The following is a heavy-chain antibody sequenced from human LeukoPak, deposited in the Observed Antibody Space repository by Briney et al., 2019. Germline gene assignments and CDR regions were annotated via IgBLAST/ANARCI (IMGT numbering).Heavy chain of an antibody. CDR3: ARDSSSTWYLAFDI. CDR2: LYGGGST. V-gene: IGHV3-66*02. CDR1: GFTVSSNF. J-gene: IGHJ3*02. D-gene: IGHD6-13*01. Sequence: GGSLRLSCAASGFTVSSNFMSWVRRAPGKGLEWVSVLYGGGSTYYADPVKGRFTISRDNSKNTLYLQMNSLRAEDTAVYYCARDSSSTWYLAFDIWGQGTMVTVSS.